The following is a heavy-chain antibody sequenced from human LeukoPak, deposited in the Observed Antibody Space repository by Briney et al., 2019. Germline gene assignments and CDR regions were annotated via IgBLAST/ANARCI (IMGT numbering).Heavy chain of an antibody. J-gene: IGHJ4*02. CDR2: MNSDGSST. D-gene: IGHD6-19*01. CDR1: GFTFSSFW. Sequence: PGGSLRLSCAASGFTFSSFWMHWVRQAPGKGLVWVSRMNSDGSSTSYADSVKGRFTISRDNAKNTLYLQMNSLRAEDTAVYYCATEYSSGWYSGSFGDYWGQGTLVTVSS. CDR3: ATEYSSGWYSGSFGDY. V-gene: IGHV3-74*01.